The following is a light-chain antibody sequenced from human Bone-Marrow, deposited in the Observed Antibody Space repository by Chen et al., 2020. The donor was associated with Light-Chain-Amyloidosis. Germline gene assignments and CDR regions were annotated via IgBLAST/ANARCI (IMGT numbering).Light chain of an antibody. Sequence: NFMLTQPHSVSESPGKTVIISCTRSSGSIATNYVQWYQQRPGSSPTTVIYEDEQRPSGVPDRFSGYIDRSSNSPSRTIAGLKTEDEADYYCQSYQGSSQGVFGGGTKLTVL. CDR2: EDE. J-gene: IGLJ3*02. CDR1: SGSIATNY. V-gene: IGLV6-57*01. CDR3: QSYQGSSQGV.